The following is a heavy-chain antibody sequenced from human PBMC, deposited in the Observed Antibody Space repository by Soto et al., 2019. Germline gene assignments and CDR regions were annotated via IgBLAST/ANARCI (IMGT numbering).Heavy chain of an antibody. J-gene: IGHJ4*02. V-gene: IGHV5-51*07. CDR1: GYTCTRYW. Sequence: GESRSISCRGGGYTCTRYWIDWLHQMPGKGLEWMGIIYPDDSDTTYSPSFQGQVTISADQSISTAYLQWSSLSASDTATLFCARRGEALEYLTHWGQGTLLTVSS. CDR3: ARRGEALEYLTH. D-gene: IGHD2-2*01. CDR2: IYPDDSDT.